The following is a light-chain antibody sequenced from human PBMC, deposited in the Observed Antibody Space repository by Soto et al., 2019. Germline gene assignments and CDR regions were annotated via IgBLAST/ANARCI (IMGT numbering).Light chain of an antibody. CDR3: TSYTSTSTPYA. J-gene: IGLJ1*01. CDR1: SSDVGRYTY. V-gene: IGLV2-14*01. CDR2: DVY. Sequence: QSALSQPASVSGSPGQSITISCAGPSSDVGRYTYVSWYQQHPGKAPKLIIYDVYNRPSGVSNRFSGSKSGNTASLTISGLQAEDEADYYCTSYTSTSTPYAFGGGTKVTVL.